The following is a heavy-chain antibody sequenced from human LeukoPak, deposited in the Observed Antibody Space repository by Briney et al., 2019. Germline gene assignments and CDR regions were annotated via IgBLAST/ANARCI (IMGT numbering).Heavy chain of an antibody. J-gene: IGHJ5*02. V-gene: IGHV1-8*01. Sequence: GASVKVSCKASRYTFTSYDINWVRQATGQGLEWMGWMNPNSGNTGYAQKFQGRVTMTRNTSISTAYMELSSLRSEDTAVYYCASRIAARPNRNWFDPWGQGTLVTVSS. D-gene: IGHD6-6*01. CDR2: MNPNSGNT. CDR1: RYTFTSYD. CDR3: ASRIAARPNRNWFDP.